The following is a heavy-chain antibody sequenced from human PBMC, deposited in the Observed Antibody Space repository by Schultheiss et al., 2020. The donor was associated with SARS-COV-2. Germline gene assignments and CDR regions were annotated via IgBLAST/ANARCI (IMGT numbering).Heavy chain of an antibody. CDR2: ILYDGSNK. CDR1: GFTFSSYG. V-gene: IGHV3-33*01. Sequence: GGSLRLSCAASGFTFSSYGMHWVRQAPGKGLEWVAVILYDGSNKNYADSVKGRVTISRDNSKNTLYLQMNSLRAEDTAVYYCARPGCGYSYGPDCYWMDVWGQGTLVTVSS. J-gene: IGHJ6*02. D-gene: IGHD5-18*01. CDR3: ARPGCGYSYGPDCYWMDV.